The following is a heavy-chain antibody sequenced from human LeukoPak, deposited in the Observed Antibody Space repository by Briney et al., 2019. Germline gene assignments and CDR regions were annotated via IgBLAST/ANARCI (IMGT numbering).Heavy chain of an antibody. CDR1: GFTFSSYS. CDR2: ISSSSSTI. J-gene: IGHJ4*02. Sequence: PGGSLRLSCAASGFTFSSYSMNWVRQAPGKGLEWVSYISSSSSTIYYADSVKGRFTISRDNAKNSLYLQMNSLRAEDTAVYYCARVGGYSYYSDDYWGQGTLVTVS. V-gene: IGHV3-48*01. D-gene: IGHD5-18*01. CDR3: ARVGGYSYYSDDY.